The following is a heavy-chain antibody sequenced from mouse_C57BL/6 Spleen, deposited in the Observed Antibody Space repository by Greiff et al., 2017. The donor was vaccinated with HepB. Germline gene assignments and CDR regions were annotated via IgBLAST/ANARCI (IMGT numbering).Heavy chain of an antibody. CDR3: ARGFISTVVATGRDFDF. CDR2: IYPGDGDT. J-gene: IGHJ1*03. D-gene: IGHD1-1*01. CDR1: GYAFSSYW. V-gene: IGHV1-80*01. Sequence: QVQLQQSGAELVKPGASVKISCKASGYAFSSYWMNWVKQRPGKGLEWIGQIYPGDGDTNYNGKFKGKATLTADKSSSTAYMQLSSLTSEDSAVFFGARGFISTVVATGRDFDFWGTGTTVTVSS.